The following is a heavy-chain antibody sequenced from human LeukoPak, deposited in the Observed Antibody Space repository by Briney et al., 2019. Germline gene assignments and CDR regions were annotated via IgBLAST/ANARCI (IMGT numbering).Heavy chain of an antibody. V-gene: IGHV1-18*01. Sequence: GASVKVSCKVSGYTFTSYGISWVRQAPGQGLEWMGWISAYNGNTNYAQKLQGRVTMTTDTSTSTAYMELRSLRSDDTAVYYCARLTQLRYFDWLLKKDRANWFDPWGQGTLVTVSS. CDR3: ARLTQLRYFDWLLKKDRANWFDP. CDR1: GYTFTSYG. D-gene: IGHD3-9*01. CDR2: ISAYNGNT. J-gene: IGHJ5*02.